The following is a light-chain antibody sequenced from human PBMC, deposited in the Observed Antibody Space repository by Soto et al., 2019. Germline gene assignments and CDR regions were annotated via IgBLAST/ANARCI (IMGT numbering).Light chain of an antibody. Sequence: DIQMTQSPSSLSASVGDRVTITCRASQGIRNELGWYQQKPGKAPYRLIYAASSLQSGVPSRFSGSGSGTEFTLTMSSLQPEDFATYYCLQHNSYPRTFGQGTKVEI. J-gene: IGKJ1*01. CDR2: AAS. CDR3: LQHNSYPRT. V-gene: IGKV1-17*01. CDR1: QGIRNE.